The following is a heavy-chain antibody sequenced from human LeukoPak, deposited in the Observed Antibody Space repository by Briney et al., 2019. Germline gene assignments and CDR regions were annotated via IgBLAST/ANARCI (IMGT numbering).Heavy chain of an antibody. J-gene: IGHJ6*03. CDR1: GGSISSSSYY. CDR2: IYYSGST. CDR3: ARVIAAAGRFDYYYCMDV. Sequence: PSETLSLTCTVSGGSISSSSYYWGWIRQPPGKGLEWIGSIYYSGSTYYNPSLKSRVTISVDTSKNQFSLKLSSVTAADTAVYYCARVIAAAGRFDYYYCMDVWGKGTTVTVSS. V-gene: IGHV4-39*07. D-gene: IGHD6-13*01.